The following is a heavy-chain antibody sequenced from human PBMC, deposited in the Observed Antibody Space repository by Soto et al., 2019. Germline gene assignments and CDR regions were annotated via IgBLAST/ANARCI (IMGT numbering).Heavy chain of an antibody. CDR3: AHSSPTALIRAEFDY. Sequence: QITLKESGPTLVKPTQTLTLTCTFSGFSLSTSGLGVGWIRKPPGKALEWLALIYWDDDKRYSPSLKSRLTITNDTSKHQVVLTMTNMDPVDTATYYCAHSSPTALIRAEFDYWGQGTLVTVSS. CDR2: IYWDDDK. J-gene: IGHJ4*02. CDR1: GFSLSTSGLG. V-gene: IGHV2-5*02. D-gene: IGHD5-18*01.